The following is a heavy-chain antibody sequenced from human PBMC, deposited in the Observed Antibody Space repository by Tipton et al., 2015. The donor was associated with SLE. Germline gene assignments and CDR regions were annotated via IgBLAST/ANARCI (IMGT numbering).Heavy chain of an antibody. J-gene: IGHJ6*03. CDR1: GGSISSGSYY. D-gene: IGHD1-14*01. Sequence: TLSLTCTVSGGSISSGSYYWNWIRQPAGKGLEWIGRIYISGTTNYIPSLKSRVTISVDTSKNQFSLKLSSVTAADTAVYYCARSEEECYFYYYMDVWGKGTTVTVSS. V-gene: IGHV4-61*02. CDR2: IYISGTT. CDR3: ARSEEECYFYYYMDV.